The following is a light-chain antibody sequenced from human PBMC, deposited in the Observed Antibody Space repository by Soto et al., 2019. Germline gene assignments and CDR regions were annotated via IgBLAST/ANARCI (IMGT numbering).Light chain of an antibody. J-gene: IGKJ5*01. CDR3: QQRSNWPSIT. CDR1: QSVSSSY. Sequence: EIVLTQSPATLSLSPGERATLSCRASQSVSSSYLAWYQQKPGQAPRLLIYGASSRATGIPARFSGSGSGTDFTLTINSLEPEDSAVYYCQQRSNWPSITFGQGTRLEIK. V-gene: IGKV3D-20*02. CDR2: GAS.